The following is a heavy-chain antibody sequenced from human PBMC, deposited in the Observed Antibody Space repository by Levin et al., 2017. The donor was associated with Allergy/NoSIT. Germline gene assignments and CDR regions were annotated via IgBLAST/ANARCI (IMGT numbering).Heavy chain of an antibody. J-gene: IGHJ5*02. V-gene: IGHV4-31*03. CDR1: GGSISSGGYY. D-gene: IGHD2/OR15-2a*01. Sequence: SETLSLTCTVSGGSISSGGYYWSWIRQHPGKGLEWIRYIYYSGSTYYNPSLKSRVTISVDTSKNQFSLKLSSVTAAATAVYYCARAGLSPGPPFHPWGQGTLVTVSS. CDR2: IYYSGST. CDR3: ARAGLSPGPPFHP.